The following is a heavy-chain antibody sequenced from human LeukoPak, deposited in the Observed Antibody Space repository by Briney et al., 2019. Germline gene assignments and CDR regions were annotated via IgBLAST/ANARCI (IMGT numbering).Heavy chain of an antibody. CDR3: ARAGAYYDFWSGYFTS. V-gene: IGHV1-18*01. J-gene: IGHJ4*02. Sequence: ASVKVSCKASGYTFTSYGISWVRQAPGQGLEWMGWISAYNGNTNYAQKFQGRVTITADESTSTAYMELSSLRSEDTAVYYCARAGAYYDFWSGYFTSWGQGTLVTVSS. CDR2: ISAYNGNT. CDR1: GYTFTSYG. D-gene: IGHD3-3*01.